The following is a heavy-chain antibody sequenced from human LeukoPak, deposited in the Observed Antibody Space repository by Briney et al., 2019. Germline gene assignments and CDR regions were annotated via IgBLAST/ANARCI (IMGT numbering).Heavy chain of an antibody. CDR2: MNPNSGNT. Sequence: ASVKVSCKASGYTFTSDDINWVRQATGQGLEWMGWMNPNSGNTGYAQKLQGRVTMTRNTSISTAYMELSSLRSEDTAVYYCARVSGYYYYYYYMDVWGKGTTVTVSS. V-gene: IGHV1-8*01. CDR1: GYTFTSDD. J-gene: IGHJ6*03. D-gene: IGHD3-22*01. CDR3: ARVSGYYYYYYYMDV.